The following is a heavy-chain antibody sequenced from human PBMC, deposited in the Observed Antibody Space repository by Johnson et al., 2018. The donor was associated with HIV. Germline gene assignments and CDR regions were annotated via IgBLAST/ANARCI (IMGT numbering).Heavy chain of an antibody. Sequence: QVQVVESGGGVVQPGRSVRLSCVVSGLNFSDYGMHWVRQAPGKGLEWVAIISFDGSNEYYADSVKGRFTISRDNSKNTLYLQMNSLRAEDTAVYYCARDLLSRAFDIWGQGTMVTVSS. CDR1: GLNFSDYG. J-gene: IGHJ3*02. V-gene: IGHV3-30*04. CDR3: ARDLLSRAFDI. CDR2: ISFDGSNE.